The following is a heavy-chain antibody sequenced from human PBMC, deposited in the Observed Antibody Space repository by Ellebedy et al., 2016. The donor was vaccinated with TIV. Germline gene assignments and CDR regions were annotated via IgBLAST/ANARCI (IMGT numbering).Heavy chain of an antibody. CDR2: ISYDGSNK. D-gene: IGHD1-26*01. V-gene: IGHV3-30-3*01. J-gene: IGHJ4*02. Sequence: GASLKISCAASGFTFSSYAMHWVRQAPGKGLEWVAVISYDGSNKYYADSVKGRFTISRDNSKNTLYLQMNSLRAEDTAVYYCARGQGATTGYGLDYWGQGTLVTVSS. CDR3: ARGQGATTGYGLDY. CDR1: GFTFSSYA.